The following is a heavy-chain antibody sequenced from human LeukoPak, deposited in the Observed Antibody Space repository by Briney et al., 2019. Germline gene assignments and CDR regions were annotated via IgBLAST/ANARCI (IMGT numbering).Heavy chain of an antibody. J-gene: IGHJ4*02. D-gene: IGHD5-24*01. CDR2: IYYSEST. CDR1: GGSISSSRYY. Sequence: SETLSLTCTVSGGSISSSRYYWGWIRHPPGKGLEWIGNIYYSESTYYNPSLKSRVTISVDTSKNQFSLKLSSVTAADTAVYYCAKQRRDGYNYFDYWGLGTLSPSPQ. V-gene: IGHV4-39*01. CDR3: AKQRRDGYNYFDY.